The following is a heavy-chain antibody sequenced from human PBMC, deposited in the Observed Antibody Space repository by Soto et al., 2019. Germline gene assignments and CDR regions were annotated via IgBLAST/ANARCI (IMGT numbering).Heavy chain of an antibody. Sequence: WGSLRLSCAASGFTFSSYIMSWVLLAPGKGLEWISYICNSSRTIYYADLVKGRFTITGDKAKNLLYLQMTSLRDEDTAVYYCARTNIDYGDYVYDFDIWGQGTMVTVSS. CDR2: ICNSSRTI. V-gene: IGHV3-48*02. D-gene: IGHD4-17*01. CDR3: ARTNIDYGDYVYDFDI. CDR1: GFTFSSYI. J-gene: IGHJ3*02.